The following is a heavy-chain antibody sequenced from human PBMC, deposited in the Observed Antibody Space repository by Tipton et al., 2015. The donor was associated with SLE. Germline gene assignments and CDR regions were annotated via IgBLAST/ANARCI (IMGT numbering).Heavy chain of an antibody. CDR2: IYYSGTT. V-gene: IGHV4-31*03. D-gene: IGHD2-8*02. CDR1: GDSISSDGEF. Sequence: TLSLTCTVSGDSISSDGEFWSWVRQHPGKGLEWIGSIYYSGTTYYSPSLKSRLTMSVDTSKNQFSLRLSSVTAADTAVYYCARDSVSYCTGFTCYGRGWFDPWGQGALVTVSS. CDR3: ARDSVSYCTGFTCYGRGWFDP. J-gene: IGHJ5*02.